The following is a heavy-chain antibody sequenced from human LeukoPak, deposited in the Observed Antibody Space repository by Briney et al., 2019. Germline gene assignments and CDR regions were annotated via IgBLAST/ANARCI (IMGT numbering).Heavy chain of an antibody. V-gene: IGHV4-4*07. Sequence: YPSESLSLTCSVPGGSISSCCWSSIRQPAGKGLEWIGHIYSSGNTNYNPSLKSRVTMSVDTSKNQFSLMLSSVTGAGTAVYYSARAYSTSQNYFDYWGQGTLVTVSS. D-gene: IGHD6-6*01. CDR1: GGSISSCC. CDR2: IYSSGNT. J-gene: IGHJ4*02. CDR3: ARAYSTSQNYFDY.